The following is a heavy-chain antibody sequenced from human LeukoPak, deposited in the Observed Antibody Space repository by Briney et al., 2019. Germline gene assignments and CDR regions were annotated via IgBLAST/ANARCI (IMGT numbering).Heavy chain of an antibody. J-gene: IGHJ4*02. D-gene: IGHD3-22*01. CDR2: IKSKTDGGTT. CDR3: TTDNACGYYYHYYFDY. CDR1: GFTFSNAW. Sequence: GGSLRLSCAASGFTFSNAWMSWVRQAPGKGLEWVGRIKSKTDGGTTDYAAPVKGRFTISRDDSKNTLYLQMNSLKTEDTAVYYCTTDNACGYYYHYYFDYWGQGTLVTVSS. V-gene: IGHV3-15*01.